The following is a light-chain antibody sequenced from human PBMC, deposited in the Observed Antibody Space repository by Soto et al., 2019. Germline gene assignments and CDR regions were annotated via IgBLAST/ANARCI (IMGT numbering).Light chain of an antibody. CDR3: QQRSNWPRT. V-gene: IGKV3D-20*02. CDR2: GAS. CDR1: QSISSTV. J-gene: IGKJ1*01. Sequence: EIVMMQSPATLSLSPGERATLSCRAGQSISSTVAWYQQKPGQTPRLLINGASSRATGIPDRFSGSGSGTDFTLTISGLEPEDFAVYYCQQRSNWPRTFGQGTKVDIK.